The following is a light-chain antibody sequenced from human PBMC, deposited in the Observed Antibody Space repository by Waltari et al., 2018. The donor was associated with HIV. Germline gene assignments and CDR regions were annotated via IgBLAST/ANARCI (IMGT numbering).Light chain of an antibody. V-gene: IGKV3-20*01. CDR2: GAS. Sequence: EIVLTQSPGPLSLSPGERATLSCRASQSVSSSYLAWYQQKPGQAPRLLIYGASSMATGIPDRFSGSGSGTDFTLTISRLEPEDFAVYYCQQYGSSPRTFGQGTKVEIK. CDR1: QSVSSSY. J-gene: IGKJ1*01. CDR3: QQYGSSPRT.